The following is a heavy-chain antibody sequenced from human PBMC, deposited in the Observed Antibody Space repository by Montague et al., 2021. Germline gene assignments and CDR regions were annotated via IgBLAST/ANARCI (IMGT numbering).Heavy chain of an antibody. Sequence: PALVKPTQTLTLTCTFSGFSLSTSGVGVGWIRQPPGKALEWLALIYWDDDKRYSPSLESRLTITKDTSKNQVVLTMTNMDPVDTATYYCAHRQCGYELWYWGQGTLVTVSS. CDR3: AHRQCGYELWY. D-gene: IGHD5-12*01. CDR1: GFSLSTSGVG. V-gene: IGHV2-5*02. J-gene: IGHJ4*02. CDR2: IYWDDDK.